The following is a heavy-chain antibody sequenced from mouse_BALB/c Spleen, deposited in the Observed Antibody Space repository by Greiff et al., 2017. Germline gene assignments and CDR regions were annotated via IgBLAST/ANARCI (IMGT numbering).Heavy chain of an antibody. CDR2: INPSNGGT. Sequence: VQLKESGPELVKPGASVKMSCKSSGYTFTSYVMHWVKQKPGQGLERIGEINPSNGGTNYNEKFKSKATLTVDKSSSTAYMQLSSLTSEDSAVYYCARWTYYAMDYWGQGTSVTVSS. CDR3: ARWTYYAMDY. V-gene: IGHV1-14*01. J-gene: IGHJ4*01. CDR1: GYTFTSYV.